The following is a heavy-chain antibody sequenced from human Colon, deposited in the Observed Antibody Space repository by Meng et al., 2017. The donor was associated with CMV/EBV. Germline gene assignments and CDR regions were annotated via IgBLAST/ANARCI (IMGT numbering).Heavy chain of an antibody. D-gene: IGHD4-17*01. V-gene: IGHV4-39*07. CDR1: GGTISSSSFY. CDR3: ARGGTTVKTRFDS. Sequence: GSLRLSCTVSGGTISSSSFYWGWIRQPPGKGPEWIGSVYYSGSTSGRTYYNPSLKSRVTMSVETSRNQFSLKLTSVTAADTAMYYCARGGTTVKTRFDSWGQGTLVTVS. J-gene: IGHJ4*02. CDR2: VYYSGST.